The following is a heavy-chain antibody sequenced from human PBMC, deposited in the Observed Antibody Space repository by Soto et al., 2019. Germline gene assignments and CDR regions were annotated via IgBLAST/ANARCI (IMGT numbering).Heavy chain of an antibody. CDR2: INTGNGNT. V-gene: IGHV1-3*04. CDR1: GYTFTRYA. J-gene: IGHJ5*02. D-gene: IGHD4-17*01. Sequence: QVQLVQSGAEVKKPGASVKVSCKASGYTFTRYAMHWVRQAPGQGLEWMGWINTGNGNTHYSQKFQGIVTFTRDASATTAYMELSSLTSEDTAVYYCARNVDYFDPWGQGTLVTVSS. CDR3: ARNVDYFDP.